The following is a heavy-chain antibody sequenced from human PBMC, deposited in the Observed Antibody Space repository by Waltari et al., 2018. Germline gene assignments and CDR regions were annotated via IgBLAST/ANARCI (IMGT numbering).Heavy chain of an antibody. CDR1: GGSISSSSYY. D-gene: IGHD3-3*01. Sequence: QLQLQESGPGLVKPSETLSLTCTVSGGSISSSSYYWGWIRQPPGKGLEWIGSIYYSGSAYSNPSLKSRVTISVDPSKNQVSLKLSSVTAADTAVYYCARDWDYYDFWSGYIVWGQGTLVTVSS. V-gene: IGHV4-39*07. J-gene: IGHJ4*02. CDR2: IYYSGSA. CDR3: ARDWDYYDFWSGYIV.